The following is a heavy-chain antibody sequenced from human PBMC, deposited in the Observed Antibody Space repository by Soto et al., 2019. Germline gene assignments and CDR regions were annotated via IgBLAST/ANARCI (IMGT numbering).Heavy chain of an antibody. CDR1: GDAFKSYA. Sequence: QVLLLQSGSEVKKAGSSVKVSCKASGDAFKSYAIHWVRQAPGQGLEYMGRIIPSYDRTKYAQKFQGRLTSTADMSTSTVSMELSSLRAEDTAVYYCARDLNNDDGADTFDYWGQGTEVIVSS. J-gene: IGHJ4*02. D-gene: IGHD4-17*01. CDR2: IIPSYDRT. CDR3: ARDLNNDDGADTFDY. V-gene: IGHV1-69*06.